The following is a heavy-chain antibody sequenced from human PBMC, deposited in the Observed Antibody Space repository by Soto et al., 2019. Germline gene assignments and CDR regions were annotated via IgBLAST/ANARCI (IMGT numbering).Heavy chain of an antibody. CDR1: GFTFSNYW. CDR3: ARDSSGSCDY. V-gene: IGHV3-74*01. Sequence: EVQLVESGGGLVQPGGSLRLSCAASGFTFSNYWMHWVRQAPGEGLVWVSRVNGDGSSTSYADSVKGRFTVSRDSAKSTLYLQMNSLRAKDTAVYYCARDSSGSCDYWGQGTLVTVPS. CDR2: VNGDGSST. J-gene: IGHJ4*02.